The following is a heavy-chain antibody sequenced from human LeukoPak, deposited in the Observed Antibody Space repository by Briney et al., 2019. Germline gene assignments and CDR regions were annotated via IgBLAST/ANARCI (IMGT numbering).Heavy chain of an antibody. CDR3: ARDLLSGSYGWFDP. CDR2: ISGSGASI. D-gene: IGHD1-26*01. Sequence: GGSLRLSCAASGFTFSDYYMSWIRQAPGQALVWISFISGSGASIQNANSVKGRFTISRDNAKNSLYLQMSGLRAEDTAVYYCARDLLSGSYGWFDPWGQGTLVTVSS. V-gene: IGHV3-11*04. J-gene: IGHJ5*02. CDR1: GFTFSDYY.